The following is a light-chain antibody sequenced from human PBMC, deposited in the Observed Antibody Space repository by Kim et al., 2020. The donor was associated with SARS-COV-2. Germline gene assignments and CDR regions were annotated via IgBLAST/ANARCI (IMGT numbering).Light chain of an antibody. Sequence: VSPGQTASITCSGARLGQKYVCWYQQKPGHSPEVVIYQDTKRPSGIPERFSGSNSGNTATLTISGTRDVDEADYYCQVWDSTTTVFGGGTQLTVL. V-gene: IGLV3-1*01. CDR2: QDT. J-gene: IGLJ2*01. CDR3: QVWDSTTTV. CDR1: RLGQKY.